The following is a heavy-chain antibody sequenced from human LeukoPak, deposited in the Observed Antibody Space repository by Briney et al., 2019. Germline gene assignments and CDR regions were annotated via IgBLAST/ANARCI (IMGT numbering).Heavy chain of an antibody. CDR2: ISGSGGST. CDR3: ARVGPYYDFWSGYYTRDHSDY. V-gene: IGHV3-23*01. CDR1: GFTFSSYA. D-gene: IGHD3-3*01. Sequence: GGSLRLSCAASGFTFSSYAMSWVRQAPGKGLEWVSAISGSGGSTYYADSVKGRFTISRDNAKNSLYLQMNSLRAEDTAVYYCARVGPYYDFWSGYYTRDHSDYWGQGTLVTVSS. J-gene: IGHJ4*02.